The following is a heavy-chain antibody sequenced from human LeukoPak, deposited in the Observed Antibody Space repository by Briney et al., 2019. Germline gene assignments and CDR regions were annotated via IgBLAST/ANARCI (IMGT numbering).Heavy chain of an antibody. D-gene: IGHD2-15*01. J-gene: IGHJ6*04. V-gene: IGHV3-30*02. Sequence: PGGSLRLSCAASGFTFSSYGMHWVRQAPGKGLEWVAFIRYDGSNKYVDSVMGRFTISRDNSKSTLYLQMNSLRAEDTAVYYCAKDGYCSGGSCYVPSLDVWGKGTTVTVSS. CDR2: IRYDGSNK. CDR3: AKDGYCSGGSCYVPSLDV. CDR1: GFTFSSYG.